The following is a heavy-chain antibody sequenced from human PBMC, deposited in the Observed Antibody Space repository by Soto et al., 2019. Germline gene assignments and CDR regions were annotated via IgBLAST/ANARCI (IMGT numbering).Heavy chain of an antibody. J-gene: IGHJ4*02. V-gene: IGHV1-3*01. CDR3: ASDVGATGD. Sequence: QVQLVQSGAEVKKPGASVKVSCKASGYTFTSYAMHWVRQAPGQRLAWVGWINAGNGNTKYSQKFQGRVTITWDTSAGTAYMELSSRRSEDTAVYYCASDVGATGDWGQGTLVTVSS. D-gene: IGHD1-26*01. CDR1: GYTFTSYA. CDR2: INAGNGNT.